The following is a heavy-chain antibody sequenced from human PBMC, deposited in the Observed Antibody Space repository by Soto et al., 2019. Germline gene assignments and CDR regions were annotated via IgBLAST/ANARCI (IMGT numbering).Heavy chain of an antibody. J-gene: IGHJ6*02. V-gene: IGHV1-69*13. CDR3: TTDVSHITPTHVQYPLYPDYYYGMDV. CDR2: VIPIFVTA. D-gene: IGHD2-15*01. Sequence: ASVKVSCKASGGTFSSYAISWVRQAPGQGLEWMGGVIPIFVTANYAQKFQGRVTITADESTSTAYMELTSLRPEDQAVYYCTTDVSHITPTHVQYPLYPDYYYGMDVWGEGATVTVSS. CDR1: GGTFSSYA.